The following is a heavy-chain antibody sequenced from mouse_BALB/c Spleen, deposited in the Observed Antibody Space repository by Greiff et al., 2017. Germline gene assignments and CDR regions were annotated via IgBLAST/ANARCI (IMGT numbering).Heavy chain of an antibody. CDR1: GYAFSSSW. J-gene: IGHJ4*01. Sequence: QVQLQQSGPELVKPGASVKISCKASGYAFSSSWMNWVKQRPGQGLEWIGRIYPGDGDTNYNGKFKGKATLTADKSSSTAYMQLSSLTSVDSAVYFCARSTYYRYYYAMDYWGQGTSVTVSS. D-gene: IGHD2-14*01. V-gene: IGHV1-82*01. CDR2: IYPGDGDT. CDR3: ARSTYYRYYYAMDY.